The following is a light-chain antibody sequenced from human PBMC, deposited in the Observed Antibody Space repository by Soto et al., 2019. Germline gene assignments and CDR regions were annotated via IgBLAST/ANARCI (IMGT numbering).Light chain of an antibody. J-gene: IGLJ1*01. CDR1: SSNIGNNY. CDR2: ESN. V-gene: IGLV1-51*02. Sequence: TQPPSVSAAPGQKVTISCSASSSNIGNNYVSWYQQLPGAAPKLLIYESNRPPSGIPDPFSGSTSATSATLCITGLHTWDEADHYCGTGHNSLSGYVFGTGTKVTVL. CDR3: GTGHNSLSGYV.